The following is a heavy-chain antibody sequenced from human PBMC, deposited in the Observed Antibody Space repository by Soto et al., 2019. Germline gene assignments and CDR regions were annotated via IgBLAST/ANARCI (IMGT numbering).Heavy chain of an antibody. V-gene: IGHV2-5*02. CDR2: IYWDDDK. D-gene: IGHD3-3*01. J-gene: IGHJ4*02. CDR1: GFSLTTSGVG. CDR3: AHRVLRTVFGLVTTTAIYFDF. Sequence: QITLNESGPTVVRPTETLTLTCRLSGFSLTTSGVGVGWVRQSPGKAPEWLALIYWDDDKRYSESLKSRLTITKDTSKTQVVLTVANLDPTDTATYYCAHRVLRTVFGLVTTTAIYFDFWGQGTPVAVSS.